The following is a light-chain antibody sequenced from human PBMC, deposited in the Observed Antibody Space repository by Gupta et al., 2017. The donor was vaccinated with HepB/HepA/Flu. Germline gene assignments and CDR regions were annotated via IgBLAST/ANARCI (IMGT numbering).Light chain of an antibody. CDR1: QSVSGY. CDR2: DVS. V-gene: IGKV3D-11*02. Sequence: EIVLTQSPVTLSLSPGQRATLFCRASQSVSGYLAWYQQNPGQAPRLLIYDVSHRATGSRDRCSVSGGGTDTNFTIKISEPEDFEVDFCHHLPTGHPPFTFGRGTKVDIK. CDR3: HHLPTGHPPFT. J-gene: IGKJ4*01.